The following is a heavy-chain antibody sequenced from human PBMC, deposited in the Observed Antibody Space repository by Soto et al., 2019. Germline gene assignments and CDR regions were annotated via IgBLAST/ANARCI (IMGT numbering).Heavy chain of an antibody. Sequence: QVHLVQSGAEVKKPGASVKVSCKASGYTFTSYGITWVRQDPGQGLEWMGWISAHNCNTDYAQKLQGRVIVTRDTSTSTAYMELRSLISDDTAVYYCARGRYGDYWGQGALVTVSS. V-gene: IGHV1-18*01. CDR1: GYTFTSYG. CDR2: ISAHNCNT. J-gene: IGHJ4*02. CDR3: ARGRYGDY. D-gene: IGHD1-1*01.